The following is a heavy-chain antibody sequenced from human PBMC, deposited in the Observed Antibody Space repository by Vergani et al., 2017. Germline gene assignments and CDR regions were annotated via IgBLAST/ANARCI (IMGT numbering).Heavy chain of an antibody. CDR3: ARHSTVEWLVKLGWIDP. V-gene: IGHV4-39*01. J-gene: IGHJ5*02. CDR1: GASIRSSNYY. CDR2: IYYSGST. Sequence: QLQLQESGPGLVKPSATLSLTCSVSGASIRSSNYYWGWIRQPPGKGVEWIASIYYSGSTYYNPSLKSRVTISVATSKNQFSLKLSSVTAADTAVYFCARHSTVEWLVKLGWIDPWGQGILVTVSS. D-gene: IGHD6-19*01.